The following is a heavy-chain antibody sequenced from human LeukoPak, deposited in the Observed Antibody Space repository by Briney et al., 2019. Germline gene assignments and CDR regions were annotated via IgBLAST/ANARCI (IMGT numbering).Heavy chain of an antibody. Sequence: PGGSLRLSCVASGFTFSSYWMSWVRQAPGKGLEWVANIKQDGSEKYYVDSVKGRFAISRDNAKNSLYLQMNSLRAEDTAVYYCAREVGYYDSSGYHAPGAFDIWGQGTMVTVSS. D-gene: IGHD3-22*01. CDR1: GFTFSSYW. CDR2: IKQDGSEK. V-gene: IGHV3-7*01. CDR3: AREVGYYDSSGYHAPGAFDI. J-gene: IGHJ3*02.